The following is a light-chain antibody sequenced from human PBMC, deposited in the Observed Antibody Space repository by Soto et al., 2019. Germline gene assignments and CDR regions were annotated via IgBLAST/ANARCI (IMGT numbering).Light chain of an antibody. CDR1: QSVSSN. CDR3: QQRNNWPIT. Sequence: IVMTQSPATRSLSPGERATLSCRASQSVSSNLAWYQHKPGQAPRLLIYGASTRATGIPARFSGSVSGTEGTITISSLKKEDGALYYCQQRNNWPITFGQGTRLEIK. V-gene: IGKV3-15*01. CDR2: GAS. J-gene: IGKJ5*01.